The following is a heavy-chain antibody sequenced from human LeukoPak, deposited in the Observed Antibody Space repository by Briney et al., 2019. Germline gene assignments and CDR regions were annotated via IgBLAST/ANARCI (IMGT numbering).Heavy chain of an antibody. J-gene: IGHJ6*04. Sequence: SVTVSCKASAGTFSSYAISWVRQAPGQGIEWMGGIIPIFGTANYAQKFQGRVTITADESTSTAYMELSSLRSEDTAVYYCARGHCSSTSCYADYYGMDVWGKGTTVTVSS. V-gene: IGHV1-69*13. D-gene: IGHD2-2*01. CDR3: ARGHCSSTSCYADYYGMDV. CDR2: IIPIFGTA. CDR1: AGTFSSYA.